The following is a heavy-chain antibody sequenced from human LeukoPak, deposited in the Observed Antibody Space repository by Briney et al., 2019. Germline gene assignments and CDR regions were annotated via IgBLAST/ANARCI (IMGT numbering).Heavy chain of an antibody. CDR2: MNPNSGNT. V-gene: IGHV1-8*01. J-gene: IGHJ4*02. Sequence: ASVKVSCKASGYTFTSYDVQWVRQATGQGLEWMGWMNPNSGNTGYAQRFQGGGTMTRDTSISTAYMELSSLRSEDTAVYYCARKGKVTAGTHYFDYWGQGTLVTVSS. CDR3: ARKGKVTAGTHYFDY. CDR1: GYTFTSYD. D-gene: IGHD2-21*02.